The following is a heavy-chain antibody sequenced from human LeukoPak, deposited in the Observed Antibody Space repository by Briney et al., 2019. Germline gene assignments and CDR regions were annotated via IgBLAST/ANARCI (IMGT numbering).Heavy chain of an antibody. V-gene: IGHV4-59*01. CDR1: GGSISSYY. D-gene: IGHD6-19*01. CDR3: ARGSSGYSSGMVDY. Sequence: SETLSLTCTVSGGSISSYYWSWIRQPPGKGLEWIGYIYYSGSTNYNPSLKSRTTISVDTSKNQFSLKLSSVTAADTAVYYCARGSSGYSSGMVDYWGQGTLVTVSS. J-gene: IGHJ4*02. CDR2: IYYSGST.